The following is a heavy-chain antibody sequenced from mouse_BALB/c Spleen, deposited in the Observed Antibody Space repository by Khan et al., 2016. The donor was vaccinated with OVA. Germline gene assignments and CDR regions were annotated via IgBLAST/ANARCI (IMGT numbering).Heavy chain of an antibody. CDR1: GFNIKDYY. Sequence: VQLKESGAELVRPGALVKLSCKASGFNIKDYYIHWVKQRPEQGLEWIGWIDPENGNNIYDPKFLGKASITVDTSSNTAYLQLSSLTSEDTAVYYCTRDGYSPWFAYWGQGTLVTVSA. V-gene: IGHV14-1*02. D-gene: IGHD2-3*01. CDR2: IDPENGNN. CDR3: TRDGYSPWFAY. J-gene: IGHJ3*01.